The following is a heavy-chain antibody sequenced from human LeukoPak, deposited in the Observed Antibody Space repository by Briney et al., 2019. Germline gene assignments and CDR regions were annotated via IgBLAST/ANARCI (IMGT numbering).Heavy chain of an antibody. CDR1: GFTFSSYA. J-gene: IGHJ4*02. CDR3: ATLYSYGYLPAFDY. CDR2: ISGSGGST. Sequence: PGGSLRLSCAASGFTFSSYAMSWVRQAPGKGLEWVSAISGSGGSTYYADSVKGRFTISRDNSKNTLYLQMSSLRAEDTAVYYCATLYSYGYLPAFDYWGQGTLVTVSS. V-gene: IGHV3-23*01. D-gene: IGHD5-18*01.